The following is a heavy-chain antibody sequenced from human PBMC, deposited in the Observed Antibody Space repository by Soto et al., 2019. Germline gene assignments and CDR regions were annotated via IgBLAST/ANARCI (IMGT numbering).Heavy chain of an antibody. Sequence: ASVKVSCKASGYTFTSYGISWVRQAPGQGLEWMGWISAYNGNTNYAQKLQGRVTMTTDTSTSTAYMELRNLRSDDTAVYYCARAAGYCSSTSCYPGYYWGQGTLVTVPS. J-gene: IGHJ4*02. V-gene: IGHV1-18*01. CDR3: ARAAGYCSSTSCYPGYY. D-gene: IGHD2-2*01. CDR1: GYTFTSYG. CDR2: ISAYNGNT.